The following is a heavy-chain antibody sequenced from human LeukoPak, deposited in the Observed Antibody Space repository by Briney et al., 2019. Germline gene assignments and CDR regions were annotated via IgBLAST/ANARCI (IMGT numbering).Heavy chain of an antibody. CDR1: GFTFSSYS. CDR3: AKDPIVVITADDAFDI. J-gene: IGHJ3*02. Sequence: GGSLRLSCAASGFTFSSYSMNWVRQAPGKGLEWVSSISSSSSYIYYADSVKGRFTISRDNSKNTLYLQMNSLRAEDTAVYYCAKDPIVVITADDAFDIWGQGTMVTVSS. CDR2: ISSSSSYI. D-gene: IGHD3-22*01. V-gene: IGHV3-21*04.